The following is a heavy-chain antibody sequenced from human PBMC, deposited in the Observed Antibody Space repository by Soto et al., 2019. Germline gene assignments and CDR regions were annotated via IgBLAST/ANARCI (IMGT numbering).Heavy chain of an antibody. Sequence: ASVKVSCKASGYTFTSYDINWVRQATGQGLEWMGWMNPNSGNTGYAQKFQGRVTMTRNTSISTAYMELSSLRSEDTAVYYCAREIFLDVLYYYYMDVWGKGTTVTVSS. CDR2: MNPNSGNT. V-gene: IGHV1-8*01. J-gene: IGHJ6*03. D-gene: IGHD1-1*01. CDR3: AREIFLDVLYYYYMDV. CDR1: GYTFTSYD.